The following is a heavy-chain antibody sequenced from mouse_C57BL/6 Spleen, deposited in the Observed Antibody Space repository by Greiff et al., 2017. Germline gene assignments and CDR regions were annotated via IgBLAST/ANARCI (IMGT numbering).Heavy chain of an antibody. CDR2: IDPSDSYT. CDR3: ARLDSSGTGFAY. Sequence: VQLQQSGAELVMPGASVKLSCKASGYTFTSYWMHWVKQRPGQGLEWIGEIDPSDSYTNYNQKFKGKSTLTVDKSSSTAYMQLSSLTSEDSAVYYCARLDSSGTGFAYWGQGTLVTVSA. D-gene: IGHD3-2*02. V-gene: IGHV1-69*01. CDR1: GYTFTSYW. J-gene: IGHJ3*01.